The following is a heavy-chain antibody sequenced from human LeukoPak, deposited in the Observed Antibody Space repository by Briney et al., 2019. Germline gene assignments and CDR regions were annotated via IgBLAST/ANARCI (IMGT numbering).Heavy chain of an antibody. V-gene: IGHV5-51*04. Sequence: GESLKISCQGSGYNFATYWIVWVRQMPGKGLGWMGIIYPGNSHTRYSPSFQGQVTISADTPISTAYLHWSCLQSSDTAMYYCAKFHATWYGDTWGQGTLVTVSS. D-gene: IGHD6-13*01. CDR1: GYNFATYW. J-gene: IGHJ4*02. CDR2: IYPGNSHT. CDR3: AKFHATWYGDT.